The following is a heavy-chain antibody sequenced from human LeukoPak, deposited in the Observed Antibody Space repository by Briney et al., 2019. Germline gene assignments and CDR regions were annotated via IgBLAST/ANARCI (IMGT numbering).Heavy chain of an antibody. D-gene: IGHD3-10*02. V-gene: IGHV4-61*10. CDR2: IYYRVTS. Sequence: SETLSLTCTVSGDSISSGSFYWSWIRQAAGKGLEWIGYIYYRVTSDYNPSLKSRVTMSVDMSTRQISLKLSSVTAADTAVYYCARHLANVRWGVNPRWFDPWGQGTLVTVSS. J-gene: IGHJ5*02. CDR1: GDSISSGSFY. CDR3: ARHLANVRWGVNPRWFDP.